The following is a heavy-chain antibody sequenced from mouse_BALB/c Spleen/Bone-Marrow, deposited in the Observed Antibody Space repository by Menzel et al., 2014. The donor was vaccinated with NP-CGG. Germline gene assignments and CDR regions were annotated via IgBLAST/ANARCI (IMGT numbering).Heavy chain of an antibody. CDR3: ARGGAGNWWAY. CDR2: ISSGGST. Sequence: EVHLVESGGGLVKPGGSLKLSCAASGFTFSSYAMSWVRQTPEKRLEWVASISSGGSTYYPDSVKGRFTISRDNARNILYLQMSSQRSEDTAMYYCARGGAGNWWAYWGQGTLVTVSA. V-gene: IGHV5-6-5*01. CDR1: GFTFSSYA. J-gene: IGHJ3*01. D-gene: IGHD2-1*01.